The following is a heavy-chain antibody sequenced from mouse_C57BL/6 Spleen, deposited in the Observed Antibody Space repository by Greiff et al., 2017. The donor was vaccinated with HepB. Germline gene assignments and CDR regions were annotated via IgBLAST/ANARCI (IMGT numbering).Heavy chain of an antibody. CDR3: ARLPTAQATGYYAMDY. Sequence: EVHLVESGPELVKPGASVKISCKASGYSFTGYYMNWVKQSPEKSLEWIGEINPSTGGTTYNQKFKAKATLTVDKSSSTAYMQLKSLTSEDSAVYYCARLPTAQATGYYAMDYWGQGTSVTVSS. CDR2: INPSTGGT. V-gene: IGHV1-42*01. J-gene: IGHJ4*01. D-gene: IGHD3-2*02. CDR1: GYSFTGYY.